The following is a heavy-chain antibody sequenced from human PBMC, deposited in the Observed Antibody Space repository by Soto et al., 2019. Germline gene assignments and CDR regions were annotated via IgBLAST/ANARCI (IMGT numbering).Heavy chain of an antibody. CDR2: ISSSGSTI. V-gene: IGHV3-11*01. CDR3: ARLNRRRLRLGELTHYFDY. CDR1: GFTFSDYY. D-gene: IGHD3-16*01. J-gene: IGHJ4*02. Sequence: QVQLVESGGGLVRPGGSLRLSCAASGFTFSDYYMSWIRQAPGKGLEWVSYISSSGSTIYYADSVKGRFTISRDNAKNSLYLQMNSLRDEDTAVYYCARLNRRRLRLGELTHYFDYWGQGTLVTVSS.